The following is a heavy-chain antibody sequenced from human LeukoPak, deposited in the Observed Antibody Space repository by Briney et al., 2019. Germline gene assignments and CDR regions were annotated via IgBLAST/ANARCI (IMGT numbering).Heavy chain of an antibody. CDR3: ARAPDTAMPSSLYSYGMDV. J-gene: IGHJ6*02. CDR1: GYTFTSYY. Sequence: GASVKVSCKASGYTFTSYYMHWVRQAPGQGLEWMGIINPSGGSTSYAQKFQGRVTMTGDTSTSTVYMELSSLRSEDTAVYYCARAPDTAMPSSLYSYGMDVWGQGTTVTVSS. D-gene: IGHD5-18*01. CDR2: INPSGGST. V-gene: IGHV1-46*01.